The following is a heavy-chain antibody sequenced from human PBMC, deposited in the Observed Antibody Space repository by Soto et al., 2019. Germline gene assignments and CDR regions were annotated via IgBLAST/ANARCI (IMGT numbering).Heavy chain of an antibody. Sequence: GGSLRLSCAASGFTFSSYWMHWVRQVPGKGLVWVSRINSDGRSTSYADSVKGRFTISRDNAKNTLYLQMNSLRAEDTAVYNCARESGSWSFDYWGQGTLVTVSS. J-gene: IGHJ4*02. CDR1: GFTFSSYW. CDR3: ARESGSWSFDY. V-gene: IGHV3-74*01. D-gene: IGHD6-13*01. CDR2: INSDGRST.